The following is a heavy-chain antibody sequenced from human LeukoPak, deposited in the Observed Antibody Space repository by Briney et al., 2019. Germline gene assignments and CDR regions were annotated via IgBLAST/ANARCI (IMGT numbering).Heavy chain of an antibody. Sequence: SQTLSLTCTVSGGSISSGSYYWSWIRQPPGKGLEWIGYIHYSGSTNYNPSLKSRVTISVHTSKNQFSLKLSSVTAADTAVYYCARVEEGYGSGRRENYYYYYMDVWGKGTTVTISS. CDR2: IHYSGST. CDR3: ARVEEGYGSGRRENYYYYYMDV. J-gene: IGHJ6*03. CDR1: GGSISSGSYY. V-gene: IGHV4-61*01. D-gene: IGHD3-10*01.